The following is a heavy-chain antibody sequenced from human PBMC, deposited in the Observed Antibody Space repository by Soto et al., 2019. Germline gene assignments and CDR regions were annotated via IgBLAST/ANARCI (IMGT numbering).Heavy chain of an antibody. CDR3: AKDLDTATGTTDY. CDR1: GFTFSSYG. J-gene: IGHJ4*02. V-gene: IGHV3-30*18. Sequence: PGGSLRLSCAASGFTFSSYGMHWVRQAPGKGLEWVAVISYDGSNKYYADSVKGRFTISRDNSKNTLYLQMNSLRAEDTAVYYCAKDLDTATGTTDYWGQGTLVTVSS. D-gene: IGHD5-18*01. CDR2: ISYDGSNK.